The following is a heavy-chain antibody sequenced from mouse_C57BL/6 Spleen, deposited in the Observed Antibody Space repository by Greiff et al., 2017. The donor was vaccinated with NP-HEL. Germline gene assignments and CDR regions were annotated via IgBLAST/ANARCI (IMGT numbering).Heavy chain of an antibody. CDR2: IDPSDSYT. CDR3: ARSTNWAFFDY. D-gene: IGHD4-1*01. V-gene: IGHV1-69*01. CDR1: GYTFTSYW. Sequence: QVQLQQPGAELVMPGASVKLSCKASGYTFTSYWMHWVKQRPGQGLEWIGEIDPSDSYTNYNQKFKGKSTLTVDKSSSTAYMQLSSLTSEDSAVYYCARSTNWAFFDYWGQGTTLTVSS. J-gene: IGHJ2*01.